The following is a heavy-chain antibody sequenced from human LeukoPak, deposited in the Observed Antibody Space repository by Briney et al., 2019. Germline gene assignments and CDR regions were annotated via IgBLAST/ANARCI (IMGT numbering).Heavy chain of an antibody. CDR1: GGTFSSYA. J-gene: IGHJ5*02. CDR2: IIPIFGTT. V-gene: IGHV1-69*13. CDR3: AGDLSSSSSGWFDP. D-gene: IGHD6-6*01. Sequence: EASVKVSCKASGGTFSSYAISWVRQAPGQGLEWMGGIIPIFGTTNYAQKFQGRVTINADESTSTAYMELSSLRSEDTAVYYCAGDLSSSSSGWFDPWGQGTLVTVSS.